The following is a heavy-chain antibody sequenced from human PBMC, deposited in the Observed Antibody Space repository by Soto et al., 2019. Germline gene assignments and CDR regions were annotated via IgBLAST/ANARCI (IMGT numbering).Heavy chain of an antibody. V-gene: IGHV5-51*01. D-gene: IGHD6-13*01. CDR1: GYSFTSYW. J-gene: IGHJ6*02. CDR2: IYPGDSDI. Sequence: GESLKISCKGSGYSFTSYWIGWVRQMPGKGLEWMGIIYPGDSDIRYSPSFQGQVTISADKSISTAYLQWSSLKASDTAIYYCARTAAAGKYYYGVDVWGQGTTVTVS. CDR3: ARTAAAGKYYYGVDV.